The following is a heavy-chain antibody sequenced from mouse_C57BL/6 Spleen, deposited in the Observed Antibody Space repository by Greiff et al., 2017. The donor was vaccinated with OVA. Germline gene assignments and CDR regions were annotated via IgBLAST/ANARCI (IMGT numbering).Heavy chain of an antibody. J-gene: IGHJ3*01. CDR3: ARAPPRQLRLREFAY. CDR1: GYTFTGYW. CDR2: ILPGSGST. V-gene: IGHV1-9*01. D-gene: IGHD3-2*02. Sequence: QVQLKESGAELMKPGASVKLSCKATGYTFTGYWIEWVKQRPGHGLEWIGEILPGSGSTNYNEKFKGKATFTADTSSNTAYMQLSSLTTEDSAIYYCARAPPRQLRLREFAYWGQGTLVTVSA.